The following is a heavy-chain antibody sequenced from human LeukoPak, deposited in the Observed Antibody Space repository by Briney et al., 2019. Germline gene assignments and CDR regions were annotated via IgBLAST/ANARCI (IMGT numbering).Heavy chain of an antibody. V-gene: IGHV4-59*08. CDR2: IYNGRNT. CDR3: AQTTGWPGFDF. J-gene: IGHJ4*02. D-gene: IGHD6-19*01. Sequence: KPSETLSLTCSASGASTSSRYWSWIRQSPGRTLEWIGHIYNGRNTKYNPSLTSRVTISVDTSKNQSSLSLTSVTAADTAIYYCAQTTGWPGFDFWGPGALVTVSS. CDR1: GASTSSRY.